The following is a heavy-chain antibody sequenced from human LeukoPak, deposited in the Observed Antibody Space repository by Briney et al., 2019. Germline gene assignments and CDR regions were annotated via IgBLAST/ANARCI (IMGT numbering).Heavy chain of an antibody. V-gene: IGHV3-21*01. CDR3: ARAAGQLTGPNDY. Sequence: GRSLRLSCAASGFTFSSYSMNWVRQAPGKGLEWVSSISSSSSYIYYADSVKGRFTISRDNAKHSLYLQMNSLRAEDTAVYYCARAAGQLTGPNDYWGQGTLVTVSS. D-gene: IGHD6-13*01. CDR1: GFTFSSYS. J-gene: IGHJ4*02. CDR2: ISSSSSYI.